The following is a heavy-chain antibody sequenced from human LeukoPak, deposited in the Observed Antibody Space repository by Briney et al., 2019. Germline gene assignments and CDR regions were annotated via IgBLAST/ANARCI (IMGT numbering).Heavy chain of an antibody. CDR1: GFSLSTYG. D-gene: IGHD2-15*01. CDR3: ASTCRGGSCHDY. Sequence: GGSLRLSCAASGFSLSTYGMHWVRQAPGKGLEWVSGITGDDGRTHYADSVKGRFTISRDNAKNSLYLQMNSLRAEDTAVYYCASTCRGGSCHDYWGQGTLVTVSS. J-gene: IGHJ4*02. V-gene: IGHV3-48*03. CDR2: ITGDDGRT.